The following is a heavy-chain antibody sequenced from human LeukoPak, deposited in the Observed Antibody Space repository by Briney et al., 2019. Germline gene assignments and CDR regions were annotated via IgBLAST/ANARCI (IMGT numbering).Heavy chain of an antibody. CDR1: GYTLTELS. CDR2: FDPEDGET. Sequence: ASVKVSYKVSGYTLTELSMHWVRQAPGKGLEWMGGFDPEDGETIYAQKFQGRVTMTEDTSTDTAYMELSSLRSEDTAVYYCATDPRTDRCSSTSCYGGYWGQGTLVTVSS. V-gene: IGHV1-24*01. J-gene: IGHJ4*02. CDR3: ATDPRTDRCSSTSCYGGY. D-gene: IGHD2-2*01.